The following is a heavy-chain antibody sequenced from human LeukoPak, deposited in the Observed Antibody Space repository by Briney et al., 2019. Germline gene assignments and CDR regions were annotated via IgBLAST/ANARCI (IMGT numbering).Heavy chain of an antibody. CDR1: GGSISSGSYY. Sequence: SQTLSLTCTVSGGSISSGSYYWSWIRQPAGKGLEWIGRIYTSGSTNYNPSLKSRVTISVDTSKNQFSLKLSSVTAADTAVYYCARDYDFWSGGGQGTLVTVSS. V-gene: IGHV4-61*02. CDR3: ARDYDFWSG. D-gene: IGHD3-3*01. CDR2: IYTSGST. J-gene: IGHJ4*02.